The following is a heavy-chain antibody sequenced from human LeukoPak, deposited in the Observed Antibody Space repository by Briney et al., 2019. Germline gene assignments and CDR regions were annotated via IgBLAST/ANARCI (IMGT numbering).Heavy chain of an antibody. CDR3: ARVIGSYGDSAY. CDR2: ITSSGTST. Sequence: GGSLRLSCAASGFTFSSFSMNWVRRAPGKGLEWISYITSSGTSTYYADSVKGRFAISRDNAKNSLYLQMNSLRAEDTAVYYCARVIGSYGDSAYWGQGTLVTVSS. D-gene: IGHD4-17*01. V-gene: IGHV3-48*04. J-gene: IGHJ4*02. CDR1: GFTFSSFS.